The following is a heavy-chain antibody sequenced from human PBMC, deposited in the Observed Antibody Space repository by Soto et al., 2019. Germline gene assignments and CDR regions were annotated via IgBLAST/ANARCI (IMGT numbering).Heavy chain of an antibody. V-gene: IGHV2-5*02. CDR2: IYWDDDK. J-gene: IGHJ4*02. Sequence: QITLKESGPTLVKPTQTLTLTCTFSGFSLSTSGVDVGWIRQPPGKALEWLALIYWDDDKRYSPSLKSRLTNTKHTSKNQVLLTMTHMDPLDTATYYRAHRRPYSNSPEYFFDYWGQGTLVTVSS. CDR3: AHRRPYSNSPEYFFDY. D-gene: IGHD6-6*01. CDR1: GFSLSTSGVD.